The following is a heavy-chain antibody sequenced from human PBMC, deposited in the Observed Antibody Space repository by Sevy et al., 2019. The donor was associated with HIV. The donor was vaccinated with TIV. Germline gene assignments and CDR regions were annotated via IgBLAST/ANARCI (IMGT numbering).Heavy chain of an antibody. CDR2: ISYDGSNK. CDR1: GFTFSSYA. V-gene: IGHV3-30-3*01. CDR3: ARQGAIYGLGSYFYYFDY. Sequence: GGSLRLSCAASGFTFSSYAMHWVRLAPVKGLEWVAVISYDGSNKDYADSVKGRFTISRDNSKNTLYLQMNSLRAEDTAVYYCARQGAIYGLGSYFYYFDYWGQGTLVTVSS. D-gene: IGHD3-10*01. J-gene: IGHJ4*02.